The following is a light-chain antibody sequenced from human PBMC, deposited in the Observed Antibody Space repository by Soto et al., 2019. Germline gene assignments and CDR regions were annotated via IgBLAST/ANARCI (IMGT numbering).Light chain of an antibody. CDR1: QSVSNSF. CDR2: DTS. Sequence: EFVLTQSPGTLSLSPGERATLSCRASQSVSNSFIAWYQQKPGQAPRLLIYDTSSRATGVPDRYSASGSGTDFTLTISRLEPEDFAVFFCQQYGTSEIIFGQGTRLEIK. CDR3: QQYGTSEII. V-gene: IGKV3-20*01. J-gene: IGKJ5*01.